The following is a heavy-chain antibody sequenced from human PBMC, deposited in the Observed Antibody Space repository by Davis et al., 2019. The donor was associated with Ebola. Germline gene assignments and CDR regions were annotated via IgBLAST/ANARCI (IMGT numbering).Heavy chain of an antibody. Sequence: MPSETLSLTCAVSGGSISSGGYSWSWIRQPPGKGLEWIGYIYHSGTTYYNPSLKSRVTISEDRSKNQFSLKLSSVTAADTAVYYCARGYPEYYYDSSGYYSRYYFDYWGQGTLVTVSS. CDR1: GGSISSGGYS. D-gene: IGHD3-22*01. V-gene: IGHV4-30-2*01. J-gene: IGHJ4*02. CDR2: IYHSGTT. CDR3: ARGYPEYYYDSSGYYSRYYFDY.